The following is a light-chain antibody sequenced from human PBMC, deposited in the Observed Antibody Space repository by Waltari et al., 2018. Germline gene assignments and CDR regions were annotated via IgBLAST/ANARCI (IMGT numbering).Light chain of an antibody. CDR1: RANIGTNT. CDR2: SNN. J-gene: IGLJ2*01. V-gene: IGLV1-44*01. CDR3: AAWDASLNALL. Sequence: QSMLTPPPSASGTPGQRVTISSSGRRANIGTNTVNWYQQVPGTAPKLLIYSNNQRPSGVPDRFSGSRSGTSASLAISGPQSEDEGEYYCAAWDASLNALLFGGGTTLTVL.